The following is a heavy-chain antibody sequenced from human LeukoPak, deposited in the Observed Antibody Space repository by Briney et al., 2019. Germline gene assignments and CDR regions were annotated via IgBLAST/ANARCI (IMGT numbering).Heavy chain of an antibody. CDR3: GSALADGYMDPRKSGYYDYMAV. V-gene: IGHV1-69*04. CDR1: GGTFSSYA. D-gene: IGHD5-24*01. CDR2: IIPILGIA. Sequence: ASVKVSCKASGGTFSSYAISWVRQAPGQGLEWMGRIIPILGIANYAQKFHGRVTITTDESTSTAYMGLSSLGSEDTAVYYCGSALADGYMDPRKSGYYDYMAVWGKGTTVTVSS. J-gene: IGHJ6*03.